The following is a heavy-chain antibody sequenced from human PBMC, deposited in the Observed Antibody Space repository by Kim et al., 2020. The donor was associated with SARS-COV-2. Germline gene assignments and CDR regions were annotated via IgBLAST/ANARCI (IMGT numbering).Heavy chain of an antibody. CDR2: IIHSGST. V-gene: IGHV4-34*12. CDR1: GGSFSGYY. J-gene: IGHJ1*01. Sequence: SETLSLTCAVYGGSFSGYYWSWIRQPPGKGLEWIGEIIHSGSTNYNPSLKSRVTISVDTSKNQFSLKLSSVTAADTAVYYCARAGGYGEYFQHWGQGTLVTVSS. CDR3: ARAGGYGEYFQH. D-gene: IGHD5-12*01.